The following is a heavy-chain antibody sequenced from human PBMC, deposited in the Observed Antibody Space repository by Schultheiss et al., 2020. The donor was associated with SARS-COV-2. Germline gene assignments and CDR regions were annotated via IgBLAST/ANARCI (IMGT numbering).Heavy chain of an antibody. V-gene: IGHV3-30-3*02. Sequence: GGSLRLSCAASGFTFSSYGMHWVRQAPGKGLEWVAVISYDGSNKYYADSVKGRFTISRDNSKNTLYLQMNSLRAEDTAVYYCAKWRSQYQLLRYYYYGMDVWGQGTTVTVSS. J-gene: IGHJ6*02. CDR3: AKWRSQYQLLRYYYYGMDV. CDR1: GFTFSSYG. CDR2: ISYDGSNK. D-gene: IGHD2-2*01.